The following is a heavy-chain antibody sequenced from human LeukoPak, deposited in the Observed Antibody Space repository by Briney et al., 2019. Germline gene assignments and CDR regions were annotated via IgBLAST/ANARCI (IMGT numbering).Heavy chain of an antibody. Sequence: PSETLSLTCAVYGGSFSSYYWSWIRQPPGKGLEWIGYIYYSGSTNYNPSLKSRVTISVDTSKNQFSLKLSSVTAADTAVYYCARLWSTDCRGGSCPHQPNYWGQGTLVTVSS. CDR1: GGSFSSYY. V-gene: IGHV4-59*08. CDR3: ARLWSTDCRGGSCPHQPNY. CDR2: IYYSGST. J-gene: IGHJ4*02. D-gene: IGHD2-15*01.